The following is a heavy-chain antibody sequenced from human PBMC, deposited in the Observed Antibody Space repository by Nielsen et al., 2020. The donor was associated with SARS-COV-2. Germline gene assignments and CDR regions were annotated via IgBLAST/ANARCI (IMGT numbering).Heavy chain of an antibody. CDR2: ISAYNGNT. Sequence: ASVKVSCKASGGTFSSYAISWVRQAPGQGLEWMGWISAYNGNTNYAQKLQGRVTMTTDTSTSTAYMELRSLRSEDTAVYYCARDRRTLYYYMDVWGKGTTVTVSS. D-gene: IGHD1-14*01. CDR1: GGTFSSYA. V-gene: IGHV1-18*01. CDR3: ARDRRTLYYYMDV. J-gene: IGHJ6*03.